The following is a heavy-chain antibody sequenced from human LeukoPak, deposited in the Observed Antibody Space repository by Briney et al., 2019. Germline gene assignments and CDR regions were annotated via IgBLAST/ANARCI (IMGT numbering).Heavy chain of an antibody. CDR2: IYYSGST. J-gene: IGHJ6*02. CDR1: GGSISTGDYY. V-gene: IGHV4-30-4*01. Sequence: SSETLSLTCTVSGGSISTGDYYWSWIRQPPGKDLEWIGYIYYSGSTYYNPSLKSRVTISVDTSKNQFSLKLSSVTAADTAVYYCARGGGYYSNGMDVWGQGTTVTVSS. D-gene: IGHD3-3*01. CDR3: ARGGGYYSNGMDV.